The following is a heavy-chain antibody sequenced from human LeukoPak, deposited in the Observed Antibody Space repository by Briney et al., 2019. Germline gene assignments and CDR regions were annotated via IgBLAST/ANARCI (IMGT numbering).Heavy chain of an antibody. CDR2: IYYGEST. D-gene: IGHD3-22*01. Sequence: PSETLSLTCTVFGGSISSSSDYWGWIRQPPGKGLEWIGNIYYGESTNYNPSLKSRVTISVDTSQNQVFLKVISVTAADTAIYYCATDYFKYNDGSGPFEYWGQGTLVTVST. CDR3: ATDYFKYNDGSGPFEY. CDR1: GGSISSSSDY. J-gene: IGHJ4*02. V-gene: IGHV4-39*02.